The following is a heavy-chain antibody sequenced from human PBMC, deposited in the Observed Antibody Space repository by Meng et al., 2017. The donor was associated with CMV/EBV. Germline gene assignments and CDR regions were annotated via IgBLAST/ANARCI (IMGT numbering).Heavy chain of an antibody. V-gene: IGHV1-18*01. J-gene: IGHJ5*02. CDR1: GYTFISYG. CDR2: ISAYNGNT. CDR3: ARDHSTIFGVVIMENWFDP. Sequence: ASVKVSCKASGYTFISYGISWVRQAPGQGLEWMGWISAYNGNTNYAQKLQGRVTMTTDTSTSTAYMELRSLRSDDTAVYYCARDHSTIFGVVIMENWFDPWGQGTLVTVSS. D-gene: IGHD3-3*01.